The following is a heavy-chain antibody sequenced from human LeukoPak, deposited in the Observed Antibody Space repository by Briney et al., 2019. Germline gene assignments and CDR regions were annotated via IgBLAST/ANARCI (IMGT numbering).Heavy chain of an antibody. Sequence: TLSPTHALSGGPSSGYSWSWIRQPPAKDLHSNGEINHSESTNYNPSLTTRVTISVDTSQNQFSLKLSSVTAADTAVYYCAGGAMVRGVRGDYWEQGTLVTVSS. CDR1: GGPSSGYS. V-gene: IGHV4-34*01. J-gene: IGHJ4*02. CDR2: INHSEST. D-gene: IGHD3-10*01. CDR3: AGGAMVRGVRGDY.